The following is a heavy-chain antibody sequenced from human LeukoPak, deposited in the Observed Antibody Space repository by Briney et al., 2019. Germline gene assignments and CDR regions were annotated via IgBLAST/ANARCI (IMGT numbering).Heavy chain of an antibody. CDR2: IWYDGSNK. Sequence: GGSLRLSCAASGFTFSSYGMHWVRQAPGKGLEWVAVIWYDGSNKYYADSVKGRFTISRDNSKNTLYLQMNSLRAEDTAVYYCAKDHYSGSYSPFDYWGQGTLVTLSS. CDR3: AKDHYSGSYSPFDY. J-gene: IGHJ4*02. V-gene: IGHV3-33*06. CDR1: GFTFSSYG. D-gene: IGHD1-26*01.